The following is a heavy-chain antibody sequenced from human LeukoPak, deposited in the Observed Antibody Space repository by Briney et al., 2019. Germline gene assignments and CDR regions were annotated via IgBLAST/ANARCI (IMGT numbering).Heavy chain of an antibody. CDR3: ARMGQSVIPAAQNYYYYYYMDV. V-gene: IGHV4-39*07. Sequence: SETLSLTCTVSGGSISSSSYYWGWIRQPPGKGLEWIGSIYYSGSTYYNPSLKSRVTISVDTSKNQFSLKLSSVTAADTAVYYCARMGQSVIPAAQNYYYYYYMDVWGKGTTVTVSS. CDR1: GGSISSSSYY. CDR2: IYYSGST. D-gene: IGHD2-2*01. J-gene: IGHJ6*03.